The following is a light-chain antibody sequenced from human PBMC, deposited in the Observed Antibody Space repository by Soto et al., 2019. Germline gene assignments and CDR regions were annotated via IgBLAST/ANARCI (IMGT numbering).Light chain of an antibody. CDR2: GAS. CDR1: QRVXSSY. J-gene: IGKJ1*01. CDR3: QQYGIPPWP. Sequence: LNQWPGAVSSSPAESATLSCRASQRVXSSYLGGHEQKPGQAPRPPXAGASSTARGSPDSLSGSGSATAFTLTISRHEPYDSELYYLQQYGIPPWPFAQGTKVDI. V-gene: IGKV3-20*01.